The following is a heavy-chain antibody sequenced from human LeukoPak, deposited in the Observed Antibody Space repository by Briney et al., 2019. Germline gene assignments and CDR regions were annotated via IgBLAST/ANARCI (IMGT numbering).Heavy chain of an antibody. CDR1: GGSISSSSYY. V-gene: IGHV4-39*07. CDR3: ARCYYYDSSGYYYAAYYMDV. CDR2: IYYSGST. J-gene: IGHJ6*03. D-gene: IGHD3-22*01. Sequence: PSETLSLTCTVSGGSISSSSYYWGWIRQPPGKGLEWIGSIYYSGSTYYNPSLKSRVTISVDTSKNQFSLKLSSVTAADTAVYYCARCYYYDSSGYYYAAYYMDVWGKGTTVTISS.